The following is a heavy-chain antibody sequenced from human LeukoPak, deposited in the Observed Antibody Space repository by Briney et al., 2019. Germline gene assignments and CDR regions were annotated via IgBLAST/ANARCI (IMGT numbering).Heavy chain of an antibody. CDR1: GGSISSSSYY. V-gene: IGHV4-39*01. J-gene: IGHJ4*02. Sequence: SETLSLTCTVSGGSISSSSYYWGWIRQPPGKGLEWIGSIYYSGSTYYNPSLKSRVTISVDTSKNQFSLKLSSVTAADTAVYYCARRYGDFYFDYWGQGTLVTVSS. CDR3: ARRYGDFYFDY. D-gene: IGHD4-17*01. CDR2: IYYSGST.